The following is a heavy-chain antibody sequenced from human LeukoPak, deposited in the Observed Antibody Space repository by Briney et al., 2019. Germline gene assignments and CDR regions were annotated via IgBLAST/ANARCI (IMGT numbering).Heavy chain of an antibody. CDR3: AKDDYYDSSGDPNWFDP. D-gene: IGHD3-22*01. CDR2: FSGSGGNT. J-gene: IGHJ5*02. V-gene: IGHV3-23*01. CDR1: GFTFSSYA. Sequence: GGSLRLSCAASGFTFSSYAMSWVRQAPGKGLEWVSTFSGSGGNTYYADSVKGRFTISRDNSKNTLYLQMNSLRAEDTAVYFCAKDDYYDSSGDPNWFDPWGQGTLVTVSS.